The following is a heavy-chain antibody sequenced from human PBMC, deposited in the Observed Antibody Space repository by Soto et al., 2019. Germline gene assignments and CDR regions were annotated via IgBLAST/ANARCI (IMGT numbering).Heavy chain of an antibody. D-gene: IGHD1-26*01. V-gene: IGHV1-18*04. CDR1: GYTFTSYG. CDR3: ARDRQWELPSAFDP. J-gene: IGHJ5*02. CDR2: ISAYNGNT. Sequence: VKVSCKASGYTFTSYGFGWVRQAPGQGLEWMGWISAYNGNTNYAQKLQGRVTMTTDTSTSTAYMELRSLRSDDTAVYYCARDRQWELPSAFDPWGQGTLVTVSS.